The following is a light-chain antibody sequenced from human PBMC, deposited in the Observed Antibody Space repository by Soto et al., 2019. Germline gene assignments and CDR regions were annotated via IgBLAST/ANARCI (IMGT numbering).Light chain of an antibody. Sequence: EHVLTQSPGTLSLSPGARATLSCRASQSVSSSFLAWNQQKPGQAPRLLIYGASNRAAGIPDRFSGSGSGTDFTFTISSMQPEDIATYYCQQYGNIPTFGQGTRLEIK. CDR1: QSVSSSF. V-gene: IGKV3-20*01. CDR2: GAS. CDR3: QQYGNIPT. J-gene: IGKJ5*01.